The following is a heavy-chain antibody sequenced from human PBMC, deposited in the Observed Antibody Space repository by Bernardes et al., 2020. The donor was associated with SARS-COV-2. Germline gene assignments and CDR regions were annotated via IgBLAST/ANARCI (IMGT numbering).Heavy chain of an antibody. CDR1: GYFVSELS. J-gene: IGHJ4*02. CDR2: FDLGEEDT. V-gene: IGHV1-24*01. Sequence: ASVKVSCKVSGYFVSELSIHWVRQAPGKGLEWMGGFDLGEEDTIYAQRFRGRVSMTEDTSTDTAHLEVISLKSEDTAVYYCAAVLRQYCAGDCYSFNYWGQGTLVTVSS. CDR3: AAVLRQYCAGDCYSFNY. D-gene: IGHD2-21*02.